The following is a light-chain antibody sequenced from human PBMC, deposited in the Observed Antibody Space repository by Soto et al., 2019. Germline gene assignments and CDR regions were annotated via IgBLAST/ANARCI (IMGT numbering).Light chain of an antibody. CDR1: QSVLYRSNNNNY. CDR2: WAS. CDR3: QQYYSTPVT. V-gene: IGKV4-1*01. Sequence: DIVVTQSPDSLPVSLGERATINCKASQSVLYRSNNNNYLAWYQQKPGQPPKLLIYWASTRESGVPDRFSGSWSGPDFTLTISSLQAEDVATYFCQQYYSTPVTFGPGTKVDLK. J-gene: IGKJ3*01.